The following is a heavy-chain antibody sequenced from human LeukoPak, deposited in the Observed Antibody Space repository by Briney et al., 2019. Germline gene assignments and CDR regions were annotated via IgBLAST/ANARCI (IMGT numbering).Heavy chain of an antibody. D-gene: IGHD2-2*01. V-gene: IGHV3-15*01. CDR1: GFNFDIAW. CDR2: ITSKDDGATT. J-gene: IGHJ4*02. Sequence: KTGGSLRLSCAVSGFNFDIAWMNWVRQAPGEGLEWVGRITSKDDGATTDYAAPVRGRFTISIDDSKNMLYLQMESLRAEDTAVYYCAKSIVVVPAASLYYFDYWGQGTLVTVSS. CDR3: AKSIVVVPAASLYYFDY.